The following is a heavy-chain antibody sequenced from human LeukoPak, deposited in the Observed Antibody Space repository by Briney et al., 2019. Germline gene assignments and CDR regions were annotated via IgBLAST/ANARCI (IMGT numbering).Heavy chain of an antibody. CDR2: INPNSGGT. V-gene: IGHV1-2*02. CDR3: ARDGTMVRGVEGGYMDV. D-gene: IGHD3-10*01. J-gene: IGHJ6*03. Sequence: ASVKVSCKASGYTFTSYYIHWVRQAPGQGLEWMGWINPNSGGTNYAQKFQGRVTMTRDTSISTAYMELSRLRSDDTAVYYCARDGTMVRGVEGGYMDVWGKGTTVTISS. CDR1: GYTFTSYY.